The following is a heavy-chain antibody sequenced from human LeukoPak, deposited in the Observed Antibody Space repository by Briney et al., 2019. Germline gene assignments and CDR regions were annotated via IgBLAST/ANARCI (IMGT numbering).Heavy chain of an antibody. CDR2: ISGSGGSK. V-gene: IGHV3-23*01. Sequence: GGSLRLSCAASGFTFSSYAMSWVRQAPGKGLEWVSAISGSGGSKYYADSLKGRFTIPRDNSRNTLYLQMNSLRAEDTAVYYCAKDGMYSSSSSYYFDYWGQGTLVTVAS. D-gene: IGHD6-6*01. J-gene: IGHJ4*02. CDR3: AKDGMYSSSSSYYFDY. CDR1: GFTFSSYA.